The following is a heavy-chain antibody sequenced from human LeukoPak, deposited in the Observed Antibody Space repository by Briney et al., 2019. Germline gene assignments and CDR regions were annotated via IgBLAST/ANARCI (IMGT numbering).Heavy chain of an antibody. CDR2: ISPGGGPT. CDR1: GFPFSIHG. D-gene: IGHD5-12*01. Sequence: TGGSLRLSCAGSGFPFSIHGMNWVRQAPGKVLEWVSGISPGGGPTYYADSVKGRFTISRDDSKNTLYLQMDNLRAEDTAVYYCAKDGAWLRFDDWGQGILVTVSS. CDR3: AKDGAWLRFDD. V-gene: IGHV3-23*01. J-gene: IGHJ4*02.